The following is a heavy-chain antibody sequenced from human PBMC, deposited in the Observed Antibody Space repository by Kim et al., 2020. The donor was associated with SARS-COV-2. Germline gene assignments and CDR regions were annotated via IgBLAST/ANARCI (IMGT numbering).Heavy chain of an antibody. Sequence: GGSLRLSCAASGFTFSSYDMHWVRQATGKGLEWVSAIGTAGDTYYPGSVKGRFTISRENAKNSLYLQMNSLRAGDTAVYYCARVDVDTAMVRLGGWYFDLWGRGTLVTVSS. CDR3: ARVDVDTAMVRLGGWYFDL. J-gene: IGHJ2*01. D-gene: IGHD5-18*01. CDR1: GFTFSSYD. CDR2: IGTAGDT. V-gene: IGHV3-13*04.